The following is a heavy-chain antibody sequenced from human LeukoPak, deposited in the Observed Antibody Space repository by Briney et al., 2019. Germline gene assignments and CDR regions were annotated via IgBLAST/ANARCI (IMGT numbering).Heavy chain of an antibody. J-gene: IGHJ2*01. Sequence: GGSLRLSCAASGFTFSDYYMSWIRQAPGKGLEWVSYISSSGSTIYYADSVKGRFTISRDHAKNSLYLQMNSLRAEDTAVYYCARDRRHLRGYFDLWGRGTLVTVSS. CDR1: GFTFSDYY. CDR2: ISSSGSTI. CDR3: ARDRRHLRGYFDL. V-gene: IGHV3-11*01.